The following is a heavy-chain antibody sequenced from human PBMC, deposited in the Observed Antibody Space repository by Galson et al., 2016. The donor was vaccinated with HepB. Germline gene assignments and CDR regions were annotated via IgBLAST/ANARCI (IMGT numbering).Heavy chain of an antibody. V-gene: IGHV1-69*06. CDR2: IIPIFGTA. CDR1: GGTFSSYA. D-gene: IGHD1-26*01. J-gene: IGHJ4*02. Sequence: SVKVSCKASGGTFSSYAISWVRQAPGQGLEWMGGIIPIFGTANYAQKSQGRVTITADKSTSTAYMELSSLRSEDTAVYYCARSGSRELADYWGQGTLVTVSS. CDR3: ARSGSRELADY.